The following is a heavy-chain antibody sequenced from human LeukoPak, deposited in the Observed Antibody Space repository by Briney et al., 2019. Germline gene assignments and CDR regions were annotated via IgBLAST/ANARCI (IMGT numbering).Heavy chain of an antibody. CDR1: GFTFSDYE. J-gene: IGHJ4*02. D-gene: IGHD4-17*01. CDR2: IGRSGDST. V-gene: IGHV3-23*01. CDR3: AKGGVDH. Sequence: PGGSLRLSRAASGFTFSDYEMSWIRQAPGKGLEWVSAIGRSGDSTQYTDSVKGRFTISRDNSRNTLSLRMNNLRAEDTAIYYCAKGGVDHWGQGTLVTVSS.